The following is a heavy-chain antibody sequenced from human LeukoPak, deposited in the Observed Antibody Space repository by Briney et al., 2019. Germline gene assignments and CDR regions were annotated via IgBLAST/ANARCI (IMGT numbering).Heavy chain of an antibody. J-gene: IGHJ5*02. CDR1: GGSFSGYY. CDR2: INHSGST. Sequence: SETLSLTCAVYGGSFSGYYWSWIRQPPGKGLEWIGEINHSGSTNYNPSLKSRVTISVDTSKNQFSLKLSSVTAADTAVYYCARKMVRGVIRFDPWDQGTLVTVSS. D-gene: IGHD3-10*01. V-gene: IGHV4-34*01. CDR3: ARKMVRGVIRFDP.